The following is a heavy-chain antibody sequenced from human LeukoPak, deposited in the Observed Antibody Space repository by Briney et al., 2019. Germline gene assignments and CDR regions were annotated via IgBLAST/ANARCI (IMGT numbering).Heavy chain of an antibody. CDR1: GFTFSDYY. J-gene: IGHJ1*01. V-gene: IGHV3-23*01. D-gene: IGHD4-17*01. CDR2: ISGSGGST. Sequence: GGPLRLSCAASGFTFSDYYLSWIRQAPGKGLEWVSVISGSGGSTYYADSVEGRFTVSRDNSKNTLYLQMNSLRAEDTAVFYCAKEIYGDPTGGRFQHWGQGTLVTVSS. CDR3: AKEIYGDPTGGRFQH.